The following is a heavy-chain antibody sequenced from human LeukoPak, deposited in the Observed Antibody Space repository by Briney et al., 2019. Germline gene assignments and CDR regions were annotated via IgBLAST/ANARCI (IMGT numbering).Heavy chain of an antibody. D-gene: IGHD1-26*01. CDR3: ARSGSYANDAFDI. CDR2: MYLSGNT. J-gene: IGHJ3*02. Sequence: PSETLSLTCTVSGGSTSSYYWSWIRQPAGKGLEWIGRMYLSGNTNYNPSLKSRVTMSPDTSKNQFSLKLSSVTAADTAVYYCARSGSYANDAFDIWGQGTMVTVSS. V-gene: IGHV4-4*07. CDR1: GGSTSSYY.